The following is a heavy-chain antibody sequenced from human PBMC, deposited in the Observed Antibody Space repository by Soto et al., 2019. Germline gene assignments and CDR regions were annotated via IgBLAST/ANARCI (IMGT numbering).Heavy chain of an antibody. V-gene: IGHV1-69*06. Sequence: QVQLVQSGAEVKKPGSSVKVSCKASGGTFGSYAISWVRQAPGQGLEWMGGIIPIFGTANYAQKFQGRVTITADKSTSTAYMELSSLRSEDTAVYYCARDPQAAGYSSSWYGAMDVWGQGTTVTVSS. CDR1: GGTFGSYA. J-gene: IGHJ6*02. CDR2: IIPIFGTA. CDR3: ARDPQAAGYSSSWYGAMDV. D-gene: IGHD6-13*01.